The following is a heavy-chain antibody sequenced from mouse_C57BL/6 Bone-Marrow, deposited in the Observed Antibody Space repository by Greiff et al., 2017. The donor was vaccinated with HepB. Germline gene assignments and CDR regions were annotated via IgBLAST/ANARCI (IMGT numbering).Heavy chain of an antibody. CDR1: GFNIKDDY. V-gene: IGHV14-4*01. Sequence: EVQLQESGAELVRPGASVKLSCTASGFNIKDDYMHWVKQRPEQGLEWIGWIDPENGDTEYASNFQGKATITADTSSNKAYLQLSSLTSEDTAVYYCTPSTVVGKYYAMDYWGQGTSVTVSS. J-gene: IGHJ4*01. D-gene: IGHD1-1*01. CDR3: TPSTVVGKYYAMDY. CDR2: IDPENGDT.